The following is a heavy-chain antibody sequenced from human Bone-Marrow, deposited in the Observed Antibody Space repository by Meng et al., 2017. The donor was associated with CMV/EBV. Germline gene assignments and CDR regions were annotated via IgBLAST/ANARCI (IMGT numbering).Heavy chain of an antibody. V-gene: IGHV4-34*01. CDR3: ARAPRKVQLWLASRYFDL. D-gene: IGHD5-18*01. CDR2: INHSGST. Sequence: SETLSLTCAVYGGSFSGYYWSWIRQPPGKGLEWIGEINHSGSTNYNPSLKSRVTISVDTSKNQFSLKLSSVTAADTAVYYCARAPRKVQLWLASRYFDLWGRGTLVTVPS. J-gene: IGHJ2*01. CDR1: GGSFSGYY.